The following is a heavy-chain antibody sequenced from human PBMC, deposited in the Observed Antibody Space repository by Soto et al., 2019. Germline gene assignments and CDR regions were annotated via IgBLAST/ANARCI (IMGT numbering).Heavy chain of an antibody. D-gene: IGHD1-26*01. CDR2: IYHSGST. CDR3: ARVSGTYNSLHY. Sequence: SETLSLTCAVSGGSISGSNWWSWVRQPPGKGLEWIGEIYHSGSTNYNPSLKSRVTISVDTAKNQFSLMLSSVTAADTAVYYCARVSGTYNSLHYWGQGTLVTVS. V-gene: IGHV4-4*02. J-gene: IGHJ4*02. CDR1: GGSISGSNW.